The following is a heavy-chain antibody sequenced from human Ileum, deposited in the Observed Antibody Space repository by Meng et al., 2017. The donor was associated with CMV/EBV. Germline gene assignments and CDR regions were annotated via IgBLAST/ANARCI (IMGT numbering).Heavy chain of an antibody. CDR1: GFTFTNYA. Sequence: GGSLRLSCAASGFTFTNYAMSWVRQAPGKGLEWVGRIKSKTDGGTTDYAAPVKGRFTISRDDSKNTLYLQMNSLKTEDTAVYYCTTTQYSGYDTPYYFDYWGQGTLVTVSS. J-gene: IGHJ4*02. D-gene: IGHD5-12*01. CDR3: TTTQYSGYDTPYYFDY. V-gene: IGHV3-15*01. CDR2: IKSKTDGGTT.